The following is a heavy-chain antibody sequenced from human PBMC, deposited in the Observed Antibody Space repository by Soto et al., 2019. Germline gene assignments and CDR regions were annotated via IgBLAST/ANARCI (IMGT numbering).Heavy chain of an antibody. Sequence: GGSLRLSCAASGFTVSSKYMTWVRQAPGKGLEWVSLIQSGGTTYYADSVKGRFTISRDTSENTLHLQMDSLRVEDTAVYYCERDDVLCDGGRCYGIPLDVWGKGT. CDR2: IQSGGTT. V-gene: IGHV3-66*01. CDR3: ERDDVLCDGGRCYGIPLDV. J-gene: IGHJ6*03. D-gene: IGHD2-15*01. CDR1: GFTVSSKY.